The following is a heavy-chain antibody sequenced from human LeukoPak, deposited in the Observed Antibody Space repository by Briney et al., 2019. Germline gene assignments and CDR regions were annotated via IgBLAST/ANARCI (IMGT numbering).Heavy chain of an antibody. Sequence: PSETLSLTCTVSGGSISSYYWSWIRQPPGKGLEWIGYIYYSGSTNYNPSLKSRVTISVDTSKNQFSLELSSVTAADTAVYYCARAVTETCFDYWGQGTLVTVSS. D-gene: IGHD4-17*01. CDR2: IYYSGST. J-gene: IGHJ4*02. CDR3: ARAVTETCFDY. V-gene: IGHV4-59*01. CDR1: GGSISSYY.